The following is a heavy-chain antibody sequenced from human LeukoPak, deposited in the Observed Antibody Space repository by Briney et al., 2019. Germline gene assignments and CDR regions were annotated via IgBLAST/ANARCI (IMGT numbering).Heavy chain of an antibody. CDR2: MNPNSGNT. J-gene: IGHJ4*02. CDR1: GYTFTSCD. Sequence: GPVKVSCKASGYTFTSCDINWVRQATGQGLEWMGWMNPNSGNTGYGQSFQGRITMTRDTSIGTAYMELSNLTSEDTAIYYCTRGSSGRRDNWGQGTLVTVSA. CDR3: TRGSSGRRDN. D-gene: IGHD6-19*01. V-gene: IGHV1-8*01.